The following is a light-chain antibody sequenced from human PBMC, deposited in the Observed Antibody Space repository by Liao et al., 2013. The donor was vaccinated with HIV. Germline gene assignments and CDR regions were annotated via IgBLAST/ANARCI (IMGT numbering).Light chain of an antibody. CDR2: YDT. CDR3: QSADSSGTYV. J-gene: IGLJ1*01. CDR1: VGSKS. Sequence: SYELTQPPSVSVAPGKTATITCEGSSVGSKSVHWYQHQPGRAPVVVIFYDTDRPSGIPARFSGSSSGTTVTLTISGVQAEDEADYYCQSADSSGTYVFGTGTKVTVL. V-gene: IGLV3-25*03.